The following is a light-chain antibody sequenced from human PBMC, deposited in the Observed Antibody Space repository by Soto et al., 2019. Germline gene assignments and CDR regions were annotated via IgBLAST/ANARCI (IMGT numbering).Light chain of an antibody. Sequence: DIQMTQSPSSPSASVGDRVTIDSRASQGISNNLAWYEQKPGKVPKLMIYAASTLESGVPSRFSGSRSGTDFTLTIRSLQPEDVATYYCQKYDRVPLTFGGGTKVDIK. J-gene: IGKJ4*01. CDR2: AAS. V-gene: IGKV1-27*01. CDR1: QGISNN. CDR3: QKYDRVPLT.